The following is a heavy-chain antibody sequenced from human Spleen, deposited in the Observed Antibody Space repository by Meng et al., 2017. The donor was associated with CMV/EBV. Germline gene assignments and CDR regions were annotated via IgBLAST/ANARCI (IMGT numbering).Heavy chain of an antibody. D-gene: IGHD2-2*01. CDR1: GYSFSSFT. CDR3: ARYCGTTTCYPDYYFDY. J-gene: IGHJ4*02. V-gene: IGHV1-69*05. Sequence: SVKVSCKASGYSFSSFTMNWVRQAPGQGLEWMGGIIPIFGMVNYTQKFQGRVTITTDESTSTAYMELSSLRSEDTAVYYCARYCGTTTCYPDYYFDYWGQGTLVTVSS. CDR2: IIPIFGMV.